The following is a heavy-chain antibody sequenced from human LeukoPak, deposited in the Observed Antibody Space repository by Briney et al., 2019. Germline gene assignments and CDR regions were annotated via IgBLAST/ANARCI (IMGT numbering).Heavy chain of an antibody. V-gene: IGHV4-61*02. CDR3: ARAEDGCSDASCYGH. CDR2: ISTGGNT. Sequence: SQTLSLTCSGSGGSISSGDYYWSWIRQPAGKGLEWIGRISTGGNTNYNPSLKSRVTISLDTSRNHLSLKVTSVTAADTAVYYCARAEDGCSDASCYGHWGQGTLVTVSS. CDR1: GGSISSGDYY. J-gene: IGHJ4*02. D-gene: IGHD2-2*01.